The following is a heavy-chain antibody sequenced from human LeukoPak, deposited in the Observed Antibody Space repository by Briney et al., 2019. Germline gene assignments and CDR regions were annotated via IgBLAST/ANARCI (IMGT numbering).Heavy chain of an antibody. J-gene: IGHJ4*02. CDR1: GFPFSSDA. Sequence: GGPLRLSCSASGFPFSSDAMHWVRQAPGRGLEWLAVISYDGSNEDHAESVRGRFTISRNSLRPEDTAVYYCARDLVYSSGWYAGELDHWGLGTLVIVSS. V-gene: IGHV3-30*04. CDR2: ISYDGSNE. CDR3: ARDLVYSSGWYAGELDH. D-gene: IGHD6-19*01.